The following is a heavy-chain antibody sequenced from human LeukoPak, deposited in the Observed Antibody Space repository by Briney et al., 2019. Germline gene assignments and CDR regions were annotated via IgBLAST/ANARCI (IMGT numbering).Heavy chain of an antibody. CDR3: ARGMITFGGVIQVGGTFDI. CDR1: GFTVSSNY. V-gene: IGHV3-53*01. CDR2: IYSGGST. Sequence: GGSLRLSCAASGFTVSSNYMSWVRQAPGKGLEWVSVIYSGGSTYYADSVKGRFTISRDNSKDTLYLQMNSLRAEDTAVYYCARGMITFGGVIQVGGTFDIWGQGTMVTVSS. D-gene: IGHD3-16*02. J-gene: IGHJ3*02.